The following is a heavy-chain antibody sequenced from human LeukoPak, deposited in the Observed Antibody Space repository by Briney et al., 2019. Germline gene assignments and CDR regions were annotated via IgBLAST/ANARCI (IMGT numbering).Heavy chain of an antibody. CDR1: GYTFTSYD. D-gene: IGHD3-3*01. CDR2: MNPNSANT. V-gene: IGHV1-8*01. Sequence: GASVKVSCKASGYTFTSYDINWVRQATGQGLEWMGWMNPNSANTGYAQKFQGRVTMTRNTSISTAYMELSSLRSEDTAVYYCARAPEWSGISYYCMDVWGKGTTVTVSS. J-gene: IGHJ6*03. CDR3: ARAPEWSGISYYCMDV.